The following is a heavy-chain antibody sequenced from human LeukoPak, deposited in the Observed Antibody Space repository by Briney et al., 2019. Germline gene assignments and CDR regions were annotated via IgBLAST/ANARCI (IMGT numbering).Heavy chain of an antibody. V-gene: IGHV3-30*18. D-gene: IGHD6-13*01. CDR1: GFTFSSYG. Sequence: GGSLRLSCAASGFTFSSYGMHWVRQAPGKGLEWVAVISYDGSNKYYADSVKGRFTISRDNSENTLYLQMNSLRAEDTAVYYYAKKGGGAAAGYYYYYGMDVWGQGTTVTVSS. CDR3: AKKGGGAAAGYYYYYGMDV. CDR2: ISYDGSNK. J-gene: IGHJ6*02.